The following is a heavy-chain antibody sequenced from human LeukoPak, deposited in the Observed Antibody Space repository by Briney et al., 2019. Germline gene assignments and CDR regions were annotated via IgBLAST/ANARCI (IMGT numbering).Heavy chain of an antibody. V-gene: IGHV4-39*02. J-gene: IGHJ4*02. CDR2: IYYTGSS. CDR3: ARDCSGGSCFSGPFEY. D-gene: IGHD2-15*01. CDR1: GGSISYSSYY. Sequence: SETLSLTCPVSGGSISYSSYYWGWIRQPPGKGLEWVGSIYYTGSSYYNPSLKSRVTISVDTSKNQFSLKLRSVTAADTAVYYCARDCSGGSCFSGPFEYWGQGTLVTVSS.